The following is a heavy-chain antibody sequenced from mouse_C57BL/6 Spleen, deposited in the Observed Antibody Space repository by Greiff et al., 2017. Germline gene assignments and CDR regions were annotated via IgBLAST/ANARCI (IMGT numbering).Heavy chain of an antibody. D-gene: IGHD2-3*01. V-gene: IGHV1-4*01. Sequence: VQLQQSGAELARPGASVKMSCKASGYTFTSYTMHWVKQRPGQGLEWIGYINPSSGYTKYNQKFKDKATLTADKSSSTAYMQLSSLTSEDSAVYYCARRRDDGYYDAMDYWGQGTSVTVSS. CDR1: GYTFTSYT. J-gene: IGHJ4*01. CDR3: ARRRDDGYYDAMDY. CDR2: INPSSGYT.